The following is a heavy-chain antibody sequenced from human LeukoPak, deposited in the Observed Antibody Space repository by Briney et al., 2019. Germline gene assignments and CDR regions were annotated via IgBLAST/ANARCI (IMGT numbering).Heavy chain of an antibody. CDR1: GYTLTELS. V-gene: IGHV1-24*01. Sequence: ASVKVSCKVSGYTLTELSMHWVRQAPGKGLEWMGGFDPEDGETIYAQKFQGRVTMTEDTSTDTAYMELSSLRSEGTAVYYCATDRVWFGELFTDYWGQGTLVTVSS. CDR2: FDPEDGET. D-gene: IGHD3-10*01. CDR3: ATDRVWFGELFTDY. J-gene: IGHJ4*02.